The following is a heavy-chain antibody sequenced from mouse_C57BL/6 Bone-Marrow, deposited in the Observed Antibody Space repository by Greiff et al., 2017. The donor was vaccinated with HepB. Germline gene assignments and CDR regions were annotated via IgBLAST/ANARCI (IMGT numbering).Heavy chain of an antibody. CDR3: AKLYAMDY. V-gene: IGHV5-17*01. CDR2: ISSGSSTI. Sequence: EVKLMESGGGLVKPGGSLKLSCAASGFTFSDYGMHWVRQAPEKGLEWVAYISSGSSTIYYADTVKGRFTISRDNAKNTLFLQMTSLRSEDTAMYYCAKLYAMDYWGQGTSVTVSS. J-gene: IGHJ4*01. CDR1: GFTFSDYG.